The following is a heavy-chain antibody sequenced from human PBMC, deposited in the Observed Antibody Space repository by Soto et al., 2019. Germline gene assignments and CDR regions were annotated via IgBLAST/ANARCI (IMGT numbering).Heavy chain of an antibody. CDR2: IRQDGSEI. D-gene: IGHD2-2*01. Sequence: AALRVSGVGSGGTVSSNWRTWVRQDTGKGLEWVANIRQDGSEINYVDSVKGRFTISRDNTKNSLYLQMNSLRAEDTAIYYCAREVVVSRGASYFGYWGPGTLVTVSS. CDR1: GGTVSSNW. J-gene: IGHJ4*02. CDR3: AREVVVSRGASYFGY. V-gene: IGHV3-7*04.